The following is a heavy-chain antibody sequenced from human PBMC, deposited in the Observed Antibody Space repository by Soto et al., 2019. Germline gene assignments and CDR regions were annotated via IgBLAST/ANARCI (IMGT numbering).Heavy chain of an antibody. V-gene: IGHV3-23*01. D-gene: IGHD7-27*01. Sequence: EVQLLESGGGLVQPGGSLRLSCAASGSSFSAYAMNWVRQAPGKGREWVSAISRSGDYTFYSDSVTGRFTISRDNSRNTVYMEMTSLRAEDTAVYYCAKGGFWVHYGMDVWGQGTTVSVSS. CDR2: ISRSGDYT. J-gene: IGHJ6*02. CDR3: AKGGFWVHYGMDV. CDR1: GSSFSAYA.